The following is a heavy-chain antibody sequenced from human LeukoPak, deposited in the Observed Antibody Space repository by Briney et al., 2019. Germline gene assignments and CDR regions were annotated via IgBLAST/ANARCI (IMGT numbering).Heavy chain of an antibody. CDR1: GGSISGSSYY. CDR3: ARLRGAMTPVTSDFDY. CDR2: GFYSGSA. V-gene: IGHV4-39*01. Sequence: SETLSLTCTVSGGSISGSSYYWAWIRQPPGKGLEWIGSGFYSGSAYYNPSLKSRVTISVDTSKNQFSLNLSPVTAADTAVYYCARLRGAMTPVTSDFDYWGQGTLVTVSS. J-gene: IGHJ4*02. D-gene: IGHD4-17*01.